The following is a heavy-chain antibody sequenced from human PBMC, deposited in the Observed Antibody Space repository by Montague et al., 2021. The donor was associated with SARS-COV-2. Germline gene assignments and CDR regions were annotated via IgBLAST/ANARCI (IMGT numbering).Heavy chain of an antibody. Sequence: SLSLSCAASGFTFSTYAMNWVRQAPGKGLEWVSGISSGGNKHHADSVKGRFTISRDDSRNALYLQMHSLRAEDTAMYYCAKNFPGQFYFDDWGQGTLVAVSS. CDR2: ISSGGNK. V-gene: IGHV3-23*01. CDR1: GFTFSTYA. CDR3: AKNFPGQFYFDD. D-gene: IGHD2/OR15-2a*01. J-gene: IGHJ4*02.